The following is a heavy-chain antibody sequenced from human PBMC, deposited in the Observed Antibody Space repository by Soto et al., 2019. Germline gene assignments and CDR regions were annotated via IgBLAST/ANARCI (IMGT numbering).Heavy chain of an antibody. D-gene: IGHD6-19*01. CDR2: ISAYNGNT. CDR1: GYTFTSYG. J-gene: IGHJ3*02. CDR3: ARDSAAVAGTSDAFDI. Sequence: PGESLKVSCKASGYTFTSYGISWVRQAPGQGLEWMGWISAYNGNTNYAQKLQGRVTMTTDTSTSTAYMELRSLRSDDTAVYYCARDSAAVAGTSDAFDIWGQGTMVTVSS. V-gene: IGHV1-18*01.